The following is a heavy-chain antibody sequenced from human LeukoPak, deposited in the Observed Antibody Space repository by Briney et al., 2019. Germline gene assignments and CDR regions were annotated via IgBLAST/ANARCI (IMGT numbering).Heavy chain of an antibody. CDR2: IIPIFGTA. V-gene: IGHV1-69*13. CDR1: GGTFSSYA. Sequence: PVKVSCKASGGTFSSYAVGWVRQAPGQGLEWMGGIIPIFGTANYAQKFQGRVTITADESTGTAYMELSSLRSEDTAVYYCARNKRYFDWLFWDYWGQGALVTVSS. J-gene: IGHJ4*02. D-gene: IGHD3-9*01. CDR3: ARNKRYFDWLFWDY.